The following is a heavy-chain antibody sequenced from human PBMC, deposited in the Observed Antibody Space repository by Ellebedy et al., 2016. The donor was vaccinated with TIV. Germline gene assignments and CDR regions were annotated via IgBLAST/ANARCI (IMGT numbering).Heavy chain of an antibody. V-gene: IGHV4-34*01. CDR2: VNLSGST. J-gene: IGHJ4*02. D-gene: IGHD4-17*01. CDR3: ARGVTTIGS. Sequence: ESLKISCAVSAFTFNDYYMAWIRQPPDKGLEWIGEVNLSGSTYYNPSLASRASVALVPSKNQVTLKLTSVTAADTAVYYCARGVTTIGSWGQGTLVTVSS. CDR1: AFTFNDYY.